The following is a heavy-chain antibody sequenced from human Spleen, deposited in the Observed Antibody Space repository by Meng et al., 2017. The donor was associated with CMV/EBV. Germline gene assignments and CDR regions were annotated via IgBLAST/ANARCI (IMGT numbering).Heavy chain of an antibody. CDR2: IYSGGVAT. V-gene: IGHV3-23*03. CDR1: GFAFSTYA. D-gene: IGHD1-26*01. Sequence: GESLKISCAASGFAFSTYAMSWVRQAPGKGLEWVSVIYSGGVATYYADSVKGRFTISRDNYNNTLFLQMDSLGAEDTAVYYCAKIGSFTYYYYGMDVWGQGTTVTVSS. CDR3: AKIGSFTYYYYGMDV. J-gene: IGHJ6*02.